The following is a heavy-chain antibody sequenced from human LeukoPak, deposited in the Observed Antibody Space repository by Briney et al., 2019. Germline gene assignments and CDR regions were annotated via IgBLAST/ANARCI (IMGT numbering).Heavy chain of an antibody. J-gene: IGHJ2*01. CDR3: ARLIAAAGTQRPKSYWYFDL. CDR2: IYHSGST. CDR1: GGSISSGGYS. D-gene: IGHD6-13*01. V-gene: IGHV4-30-2*01. Sequence: SETLSLTCAVSGGSISSGGYSWSWIRQPPGKGLEWIGYIYHSGSTYYNPSLKSRVTISVDRSKNQFSLKLSSVTAADTAVYYCARLIAAAGTQRPKSYWYFDLWGRGTLVTVSS.